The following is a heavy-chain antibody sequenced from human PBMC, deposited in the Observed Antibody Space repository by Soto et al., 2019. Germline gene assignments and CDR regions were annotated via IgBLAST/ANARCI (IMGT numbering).Heavy chain of an antibody. CDR3: AKSFCSSSSCFFVWVDP. V-gene: IGHV3-23*01. D-gene: IGHD2-2*01. CDR2: ISGTGVPT. Sequence: GGSLRLSCAASGFTFSSYAMSWVRQAPGKGLECISLISGTGVPTLYAESVKGRFSVSRDNSKNTLFLEMNNLRVDDTAIYYCAKSFCSSSSCFFVWVDPWGPGTLVTVSS. CDR1: GFTFSSYA. J-gene: IGHJ5*02.